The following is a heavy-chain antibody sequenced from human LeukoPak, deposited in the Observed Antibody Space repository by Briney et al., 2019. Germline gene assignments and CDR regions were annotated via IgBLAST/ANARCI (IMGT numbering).Heavy chain of an antibody. CDR2: ISSSGAST. Sequence: PGGSLRLSRVASEFTSSSYSMTWVRQGLEGGLGWGSAISSSGASTYYADSVKGRFTISRDNSKNTLYLQMNSLTAEDTAVYYCAKNPNRSGWYQDYWGQGTLVTVSS. V-gene: IGHV3-23*01. J-gene: IGHJ4*02. CDR3: AKNPNRSGWYQDY. D-gene: IGHD6-19*01. CDR1: EFTSSSYS.